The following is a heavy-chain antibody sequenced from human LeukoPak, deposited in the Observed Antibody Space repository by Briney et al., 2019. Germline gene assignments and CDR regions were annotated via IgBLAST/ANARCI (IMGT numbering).Heavy chain of an antibody. CDR3: ARVAKERVGGVYYFDY. Sequence: GGPLRLSCAASGFTFSDYDMHWVRQATGKGLEWVSAIGTAGDTYYTGSVKGRFTISRENAKTSLYLQMNSLRAGDTAVYYCARVAKERVGGVYYFDYWGQGTLVTVSS. CDR2: IGTAGDT. J-gene: IGHJ4*02. D-gene: IGHD1-1*01. V-gene: IGHV3-13*01. CDR1: GFTFSDYD.